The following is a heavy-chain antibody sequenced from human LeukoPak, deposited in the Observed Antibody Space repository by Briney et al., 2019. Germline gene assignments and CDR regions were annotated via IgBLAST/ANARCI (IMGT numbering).Heavy chain of an antibody. V-gene: IGHV3-11*01. CDR2: ISSSGSTI. Sequence: GGSLRLSCAASGFTFSDYYMSWIRQTPGKGLEWVSYISSSGSTIYYADSVKGRFTISRDNAENSLYLQMNSLRAEDTAVYYCARVWSGYYQVAFDIWGQGTMVTVSS. CDR3: ARVWSGYYQVAFDI. CDR1: GFTFSDYY. D-gene: IGHD3-3*01. J-gene: IGHJ3*02.